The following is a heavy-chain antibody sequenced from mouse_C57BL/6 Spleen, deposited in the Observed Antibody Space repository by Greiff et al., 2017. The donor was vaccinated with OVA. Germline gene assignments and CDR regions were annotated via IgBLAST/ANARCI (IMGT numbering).Heavy chain of an antibody. D-gene: IGHD3-1*01. V-gene: IGHV7-3*01. CDR1: GFTFTAYY. CDR2: IRNKANGYTT. Sequence: EVQLLESGAGLVQPGGSLSLSCAASGFTFTAYYMSWVRQPPGKALEWLGFIRNKANGYTTEYSASVKGRFTIARENSQSILYLQMNALGAEDRATYDCARYVGPYYFDDWGQGTTLTVAS. J-gene: IGHJ2*01. CDR3: ARYVGPYYFDD.